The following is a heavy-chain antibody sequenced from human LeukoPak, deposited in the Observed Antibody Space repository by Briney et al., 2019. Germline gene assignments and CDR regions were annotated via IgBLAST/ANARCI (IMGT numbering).Heavy chain of an antibody. CDR3: ARDIRLSYVGSTYFDH. J-gene: IGHJ4*02. CDR1: KFTFTNYW. Sequence: PGGSLRLSCAASKFTFTNYWMSWVRLARGKGLEWVANIKQDGSERYYAYSVKDRFTISRDNTGNSLYLQMNSLRAEDTAVYYCARDIRLSYVGSTYFDHWGQGTLVTVSS. CDR2: IKQDGSER. V-gene: IGHV3-7*05. D-gene: IGHD1-26*01.